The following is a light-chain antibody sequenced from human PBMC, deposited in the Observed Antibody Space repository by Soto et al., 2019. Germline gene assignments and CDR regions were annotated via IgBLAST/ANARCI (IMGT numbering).Light chain of an antibody. CDR3: QQYNNWPPWT. J-gene: IGKJ1*01. Sequence: PGQQATLSCRASQSVSTKLAWYQQKPGQAPRLLIYHASIRAAGIPARFSGSGSGTEFTLTISSLQSEDFAVYHCQQYNNWPPWTFGQGTKVDI. CDR1: QSVSTK. V-gene: IGKV3D-15*01. CDR2: HAS.